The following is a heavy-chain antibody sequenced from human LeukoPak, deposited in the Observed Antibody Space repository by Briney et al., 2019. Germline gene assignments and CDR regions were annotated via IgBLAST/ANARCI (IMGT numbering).Heavy chain of an antibody. CDR1: GFTFSNYA. D-gene: IGHD3-10*01. CDR2: ISGSGGST. J-gene: IGHJ5*02. Sequence: GGSLRLSCAASGFTFSNYAMSWVRQAPGKGLKWVSDISGSGGSTYYADSVKGRFTISRDNSKNTLFLQMNSLRAEDTAVYYCAKDPRKSTMVRGVILFDPWGQGTLVTVSS. CDR3: AKDPRKSTMVRGVILFDP. V-gene: IGHV3-23*01.